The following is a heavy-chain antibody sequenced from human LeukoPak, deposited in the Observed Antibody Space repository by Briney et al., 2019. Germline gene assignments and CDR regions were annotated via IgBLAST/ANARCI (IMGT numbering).Heavy chain of an antibody. V-gene: IGHV1-18*04. J-gene: IGHJ4*02. Sequence: GASVKVSCKASGYTFTSYGISWVRQAPGQRLEWMGWISAYNGNTNYAQKLQGRVTMTTDTSTSTAYMELRSLRSDDTAVYYCARGQLWLLSPHFDYWGQGTLVTVSS. D-gene: IGHD5-18*01. CDR1: GYTFTSYG. CDR2: ISAYNGNT. CDR3: ARGQLWLLSPHFDY.